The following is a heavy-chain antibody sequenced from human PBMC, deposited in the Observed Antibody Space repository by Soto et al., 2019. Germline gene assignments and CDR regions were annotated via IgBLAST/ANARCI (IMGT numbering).Heavy chain of an antibody. Sequence: PSETLSLTCTVSGGSISSGDYYWSWIRQPPGKGLEWIGYIYYSGSTYYNPSLKSRVTISVDTSKNQFSLKLSSVTAADTAVYYCARYCSGGSCYKMYNWFDPWGQGTLVTVS. CDR1: GGSISSGDYY. D-gene: IGHD2-15*01. CDR3: ARYCSGGSCYKMYNWFDP. V-gene: IGHV4-30-4*01. J-gene: IGHJ5*02. CDR2: IYYSGST.